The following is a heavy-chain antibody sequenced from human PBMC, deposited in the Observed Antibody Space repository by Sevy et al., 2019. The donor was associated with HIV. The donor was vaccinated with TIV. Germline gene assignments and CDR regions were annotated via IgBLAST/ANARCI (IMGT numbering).Heavy chain of an antibody. CDR2: INPDGSQT. V-gene: IGHV3-7*01. CDR1: GFIFSSRW. CDR3: ASLLGSATTFQY. J-gene: IGHJ4*02. Sequence: GGSLRLSCAASGFIFSSRWMSWVRQAPGKGLEWVASINPDGSQTHYLEFVRGRFTLSRDIAKNSLFLQVNSLRGEDTALYYCASLLGSATTFQYWGQGTLVTVSS. D-gene: IGHD7-27*01.